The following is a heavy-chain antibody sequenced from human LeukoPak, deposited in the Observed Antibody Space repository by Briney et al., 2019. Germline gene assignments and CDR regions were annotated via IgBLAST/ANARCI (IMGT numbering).Heavy chain of an antibody. CDR2: IRFDGSGK. CDR3: VKDFRWALDY. CDR1: GFSFNKFG. D-gene: IGHD4-23*01. V-gene: IGHV3-30*02. Sequence: GGSLRLSCAASGFSFNKFGMHWVRQAPGKGLEWVAYIRFDGSGKYYADSVLGRFTISRDNSKNTLYLQMNSLRVEDTAVYYCVKDFRWALDYWSQGTLVTVSS. J-gene: IGHJ4*02.